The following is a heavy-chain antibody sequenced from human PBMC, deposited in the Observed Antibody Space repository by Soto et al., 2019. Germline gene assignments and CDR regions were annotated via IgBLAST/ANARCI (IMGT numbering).Heavy chain of an antibody. CDR3: ARQVAAALDGMDV. J-gene: IGHJ6*02. D-gene: IGHD6-13*01. Sequence: GASLTLSCQGSGYSFTSYWISWVRPLPGKGLEWMGRIDPSDSYTNYSPSFQGHVTISADKSISTAYLQWSSLKASDTAMYYCARQVAAALDGMDVWGQGTTVTVSS. CDR2: IDPSDSYT. CDR1: GYSFTSYW. V-gene: IGHV5-10-1*01.